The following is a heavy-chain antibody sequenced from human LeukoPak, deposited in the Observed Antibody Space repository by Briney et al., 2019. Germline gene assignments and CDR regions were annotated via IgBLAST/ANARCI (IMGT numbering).Heavy chain of an antibody. CDR2: ISSSSSYI. Sequence: GGSLRLSCAASGFTFSSYSMNWVRQAPGKGLEWVSSISSSSSYIYYADSVKGRFTISRDNAKNPLYLQMNSLRAEDTAVYYCASSAIAVAAHWYWFDPWGQGTLVTVSS. CDR1: GFTFSSYS. J-gene: IGHJ5*02. CDR3: ASSAIAVAAHWYWFDP. V-gene: IGHV3-21*01. D-gene: IGHD6-19*01.